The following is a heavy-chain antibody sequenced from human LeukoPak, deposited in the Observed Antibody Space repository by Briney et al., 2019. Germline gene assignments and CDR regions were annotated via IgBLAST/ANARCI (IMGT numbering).Heavy chain of an antibody. CDR3: ARVKYSSSWDVPGYYYGMDV. CDR1: GFTFSSYW. J-gene: IGHJ6*04. CDR2: IKQDGSEK. Sequence: GGSLRLSCAASGFTFSSYWMSWVRQAPGKGLEWVANIKQDGSEKYYVDSVKGRFTISRDNAKNSLYLQMNSLRAEDTAAYYCARVKYSSSWDVPGYYYGMDVWGKGTTVTVSS. D-gene: IGHD6-13*01. V-gene: IGHV3-7*03.